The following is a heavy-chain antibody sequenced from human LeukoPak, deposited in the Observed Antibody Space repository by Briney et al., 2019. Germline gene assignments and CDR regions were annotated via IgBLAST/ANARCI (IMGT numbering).Heavy chain of an antibody. Sequence: NPSETLSLTCTVSGGSISSYYWSWIRQPAGKGLEWIGRIYTSGSTNYNPSLKSRVTMSVDTSKNQFSLKLSSVTAADTAVYYCAREGPWGGYDILTGYYDYYYYGMDVWGQGTTVTVSS. V-gene: IGHV4-4*07. J-gene: IGHJ6*02. D-gene: IGHD3-9*01. CDR1: GGSISSYY. CDR2: IYTSGST. CDR3: AREGPWGGYDILTGYYDYYYYGMDV.